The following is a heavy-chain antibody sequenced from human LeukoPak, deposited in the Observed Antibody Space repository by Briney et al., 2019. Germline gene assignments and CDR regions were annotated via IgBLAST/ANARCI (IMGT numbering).Heavy chain of an antibody. J-gene: IGHJ4*02. CDR1: GFTFSNRS. Sequence: GGSLRLSCAASGFTFSNRSMSWVRQAPGKGLEWVSAISGSGGSTYYADSVKGRFTISRDNSKNTLYLQMNSLRAEDTAVYYCAKMPCYYYDSSGYCSYYFDYWGQGTLVTVSS. D-gene: IGHD3-22*01. CDR2: ISGSGGST. CDR3: AKMPCYYYDSSGYCSYYFDY. V-gene: IGHV3-23*01.